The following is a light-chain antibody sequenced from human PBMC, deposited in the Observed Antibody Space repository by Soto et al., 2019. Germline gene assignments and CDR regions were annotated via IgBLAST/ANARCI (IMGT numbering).Light chain of an antibody. Sequence: DIQMTQSPSSLSASVGDRVTITCRASQTIDTYLNWYQQNPGKAPKRLIYAASTLQNGVPSMFSGSGAGTDFTLTISSLQPEDFATYYSQQSTGIPYTFGQGTKLEIK. CDR3: QQSTGIPYT. V-gene: IGKV1-39*01. CDR2: AAS. CDR1: QTIDTY. J-gene: IGKJ2*01.